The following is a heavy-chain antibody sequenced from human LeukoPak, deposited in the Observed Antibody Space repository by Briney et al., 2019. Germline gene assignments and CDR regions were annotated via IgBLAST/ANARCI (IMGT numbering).Heavy chain of an antibody. CDR3: AKVQYSSSSAATYFDY. J-gene: IGHJ4*02. Sequence: GGSLRLSCAASGFTFSSYSMNWVRQAPGKGLEWVSSISSSSSYIYYADSVKGRFTISRDNSKNTLYLQMNSLRAEDTAVYYCAKVQYSSSSAATYFDYWGQGTLVTVSS. CDR1: GFTFSSYS. D-gene: IGHD6-6*01. V-gene: IGHV3-21*01. CDR2: ISSSSSYI.